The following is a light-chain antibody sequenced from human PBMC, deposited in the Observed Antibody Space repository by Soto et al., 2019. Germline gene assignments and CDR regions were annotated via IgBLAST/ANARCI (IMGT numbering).Light chain of an antibody. CDR3: QQTSNWPPSIT. CDR1: QSVSSN. CDR2: GAS. J-gene: IGKJ5*01. Sequence: EIVMTQSPATLSVSPGERATLSCRASQSVSSNLAWYQQKPGQAPRLLIYGASDRATGIPARFSGSGSGTEFTLTISSLQSDDFALYYCQQTSNWPPSITFGQGTRLEIK. V-gene: IGKV3-15*01.